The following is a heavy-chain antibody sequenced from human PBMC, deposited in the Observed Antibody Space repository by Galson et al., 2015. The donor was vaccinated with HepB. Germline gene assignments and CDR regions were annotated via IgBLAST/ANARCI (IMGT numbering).Heavy chain of an antibody. CDR1: EDSVSNNNAA. CDR3: AKVTGTIYYYGLDV. D-gene: IGHD1-20*01. CDR2: TYYRAKWYN. V-gene: IGHV6-1*01. J-gene: IGHJ6*02. Sequence: CAISEDSVSNNNAAWNWIRQSPSRGLEWLGRTYYRAKWYNDYAESVRSRITINPDTSKNQFSLHLNSVTPEDTAVYYCAKVTGTIYYYGLDVWGQGTTVTVSS.